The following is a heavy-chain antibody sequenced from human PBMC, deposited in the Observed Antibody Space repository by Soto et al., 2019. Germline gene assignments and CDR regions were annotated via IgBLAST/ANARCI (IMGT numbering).Heavy chain of an antibody. V-gene: IGHV3-30-3*01. Sequence: QVQLVESGGGVVQPGRSLRLSCAASGFTFSSYAMHWVRQAPGKGLEWVAVISYDGSNKYYADSVKGRFTISRDNSKNTLYLQMNSLRAEDTAVYHCARESFRDDYGGNDYWGQGTLVTVSS. J-gene: IGHJ4*02. D-gene: IGHD4-17*01. CDR2: ISYDGSNK. CDR1: GFTFSSYA. CDR3: ARESFRDDYGGNDY.